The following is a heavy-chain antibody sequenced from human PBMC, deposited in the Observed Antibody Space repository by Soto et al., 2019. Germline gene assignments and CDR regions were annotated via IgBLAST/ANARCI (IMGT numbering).Heavy chain of an antibody. V-gene: IGHV3-21*01. CDR1: GFTFSSYS. J-gene: IGHJ6*03. CDR2: ISSSSSYI. D-gene: IGHD3-10*01. Sequence: GGSLRLSCAASGFTFSSYSMNWVRQAPGKGLEWVSSISSSSSYIYYADSVKGRFTISRDNAKNSLYLQMNSLRAEDTAVYYCARDRTMVRGVIFYYYYYMDVWGQGTTVTVSS. CDR3: ARDRTMVRGVIFYYYYYMDV.